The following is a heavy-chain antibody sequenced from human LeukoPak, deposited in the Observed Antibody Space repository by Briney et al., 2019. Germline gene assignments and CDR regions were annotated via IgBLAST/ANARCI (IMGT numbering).Heavy chain of an antibody. D-gene: IGHD6-19*01. CDR1: GFTFDDYA. J-gene: IGHJ4*02. CDR3: AKDKGLGRPYSRGWIFDY. CDR2: ISWNSGSI. Sequence: GGSLRLSCAASGFTFDDYAMHWVRQAPGKGLEWVSGISWNSGSIGYADSVKGRFTISRDNAKNSLYLQMNSLRAEDTALYYCAKDKGLGRPYSRGWIFDYWGQGTLVTVSS. V-gene: IGHV3-9*01.